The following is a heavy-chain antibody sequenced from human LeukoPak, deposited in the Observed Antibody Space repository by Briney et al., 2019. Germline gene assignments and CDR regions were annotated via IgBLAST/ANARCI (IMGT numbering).Heavy chain of an antibody. CDR1: GFTFSSYS. CDR3: ARERSGSYYTFDF. D-gene: IGHD1-26*01. J-gene: IGHJ3*01. CDR2: ISSSSSYI. Sequence: GGSLRLSCAASGFTFSSYSMNWVRQAPGKGLEWVSSISSSSSYIYYADSVKGRFTISRDNAQKSLFLQMDSLRAEDTAVYFCARERSGSYYTFDFWGQGTMVAVSS. V-gene: IGHV3-21*04.